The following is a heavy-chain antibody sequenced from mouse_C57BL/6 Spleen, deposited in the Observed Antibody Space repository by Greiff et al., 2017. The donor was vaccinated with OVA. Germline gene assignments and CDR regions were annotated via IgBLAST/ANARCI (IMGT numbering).Heavy chain of an antibody. CDR3: ARADYGSSYDWYFDV. V-gene: IGHV5-4*03. J-gene: IGHJ1*03. Sequence: EVKLMESGGGLVKPGGSLKLSCAASGFTFSSYAMSWVRQTPEKRLEWVATISDGGSYTYYPDNVKGRFTISRDNAKNNLYLQMSHLKSEDTAMYYCARADYGSSYDWYFDVWGTGTTVTVSS. D-gene: IGHD1-1*01. CDR2: ISDGGSYT. CDR1: GFTFSSYA.